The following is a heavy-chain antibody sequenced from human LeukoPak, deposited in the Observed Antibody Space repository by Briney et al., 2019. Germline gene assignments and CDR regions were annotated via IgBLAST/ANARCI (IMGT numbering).Heavy chain of an antibody. CDR3: ARDNSCSSSSCGNSYMDV. Sequence: ASVKVSCKASGYTFTGYYIHWVRQAPGQGLEWMGWINPNSGGTNYAQKFQGRVTMTSDTSISTAYMELSGLRSDGTALYYCARDNSCSSSSCGNSYMDVWGKGTTVTVSS. CDR1: GYTFTGYY. J-gene: IGHJ6*03. V-gene: IGHV1-2*02. CDR2: INPNSGGT. D-gene: IGHD2-2*01.